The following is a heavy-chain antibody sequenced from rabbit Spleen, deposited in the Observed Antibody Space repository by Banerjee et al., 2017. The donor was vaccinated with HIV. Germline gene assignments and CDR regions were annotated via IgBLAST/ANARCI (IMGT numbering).Heavy chain of an antibody. J-gene: IGHJ6*01. D-gene: IGHD1-1*01. CDR1: GFTISSSYY. CDR3: ARDSSSSFSSYGMDL. CDR2: IYGGSSDT. V-gene: IGHV1S40*01. Sequence: QSLEESGGGLVQPEGSLALTCKASGFTISSSYYMCWVRQAPGKGLEWIGCIYGGSSDTYYASWAKGRFTISKPSSTTVTLQATSLTAADTATYFCARDSSSSFSSYGMDLWGPGTLVTVS.